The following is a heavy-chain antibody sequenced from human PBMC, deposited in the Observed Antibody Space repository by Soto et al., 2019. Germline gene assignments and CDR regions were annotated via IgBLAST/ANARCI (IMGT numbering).Heavy chain of an antibody. V-gene: IGHV1-69*13. CDR2: IIPISGTS. J-gene: IGHJ3*02. Sequence: SVKVSCKASGGSFSTYVIAWVRQAPGQGLEWMGGIIPISGTSNYAQKYQGRVAIIADESTNKVYMELSSLRSDDTAVYYCARELRYIGRSYEAFHIWHKVSMVTVSS. CDR1: GGSFSTYV. D-gene: IGHD3-9*01. CDR3: ARELRYIGRSYEAFHI.